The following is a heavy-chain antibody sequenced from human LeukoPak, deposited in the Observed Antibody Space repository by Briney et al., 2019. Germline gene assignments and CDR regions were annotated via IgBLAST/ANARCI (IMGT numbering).Heavy chain of an antibody. D-gene: IGHD3-16*01. V-gene: IGHV3-64D*09. CDR3: VKRWTGETLDV. CDR2: ISSSGGST. Sequence: PARSLRLSCSASGFTFSSHAMHWVRQPPGKGLEYVSAISSSGGSTYYTDSVKGRFTISRDNSKNTLYLQMSSLRVEDTAVYYCVKRWTGETLDVRGQGTTVSVSS. CDR1: GFTFSSHA. J-gene: IGHJ6*02.